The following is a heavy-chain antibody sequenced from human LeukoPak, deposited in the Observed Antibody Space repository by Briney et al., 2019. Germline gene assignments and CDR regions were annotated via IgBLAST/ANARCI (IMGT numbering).Heavy chain of an antibody. CDR2: INHNGNEN. CDR3: ARGGGLDV. CDR1: GFTFSSYW. V-gene: IGHV3-7*03. J-gene: IGHJ6*02. Sequence: GGSLRLSCAASGFTFSSYWMNWARQAPGKGLEWVASINHNGNENYYVDSVKGRFTISRDNAKDSLYLQMSNLRAEDTAVYFCARGGGLDVWGQGATVTVSS. D-gene: IGHD3-16*01.